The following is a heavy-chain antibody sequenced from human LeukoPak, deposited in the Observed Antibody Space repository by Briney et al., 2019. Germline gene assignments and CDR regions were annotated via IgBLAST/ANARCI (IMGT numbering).Heavy chain of an antibody. V-gene: IGHV5-51*01. D-gene: IGHD6-25*01. J-gene: IGHJ1*01. CDR3: TRSASSAPEYFDL. CDR2: IYPRDSDT. CDR1: GYHFTTYW. Sequence: GGSLKISCKSSGYHFTTYWIGWVRQMPGKGLEWMGIIYPRDSDTRYSPSFQGQVTISADKSISAAYLQWNSLKASDTAMYYCTRSASSAPEYFDLWGQGTLVTVSS.